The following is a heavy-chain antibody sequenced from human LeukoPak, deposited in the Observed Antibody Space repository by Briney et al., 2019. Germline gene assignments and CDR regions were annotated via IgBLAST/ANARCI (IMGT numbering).Heavy chain of an antibody. V-gene: IGHV1-3*01. D-gene: IGHD3-10*01. CDR1: GYTFTSYA. CDR2: INAGNGNT. Sequence: ASVKVSCKASGYTFTSYAMHWVRQAPGQRLEWMGWINAGNGNTKYSQKFQGRVTITRDTSASTAYMELSSLRSEDTAVYYCARDGGTVEVLLWFGEFNNWFDPWGQGTLVTVSP. J-gene: IGHJ5*02. CDR3: ARDGGTVEVLLWFGEFNNWFDP.